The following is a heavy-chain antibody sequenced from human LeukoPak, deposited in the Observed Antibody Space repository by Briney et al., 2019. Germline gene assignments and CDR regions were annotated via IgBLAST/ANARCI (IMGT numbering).Heavy chain of an antibody. Sequence: PGGSLRLSCAASGFTFSSYWMSWVRKAPGKGLGWVGFIRSKAYGGTTEYAASVKGRFTISRDDSKSIAYLQMNSLKTEDTAVYYCTSLRIVVVTHWGQGTLVTVSS. V-gene: IGHV3-49*04. CDR2: IRSKAYGGTT. CDR1: GFTFSSYW. J-gene: IGHJ4*02. D-gene: IGHD2-21*02. CDR3: TSLRIVVVTH.